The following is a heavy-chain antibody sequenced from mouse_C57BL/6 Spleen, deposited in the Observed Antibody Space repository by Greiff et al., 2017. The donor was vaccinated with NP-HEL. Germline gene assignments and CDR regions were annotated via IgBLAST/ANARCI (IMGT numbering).Heavy chain of an antibody. CDR3: ARSYYSPWFAY. V-gene: IGHV1-82*01. Sequence: QVQLKESGPELVKPGASVKISCKASGYAFSSSWMNWVKQRPGKGLEWIGRIYPGDGDTNYNGKFKGKATLTADKSSSTAYMQLSSLTSEDSAVYFCARSYYSPWFAYWGQGTLVTVSA. CDR2: IYPGDGDT. D-gene: IGHD1-1*01. J-gene: IGHJ3*01. CDR1: GYAFSSSW.